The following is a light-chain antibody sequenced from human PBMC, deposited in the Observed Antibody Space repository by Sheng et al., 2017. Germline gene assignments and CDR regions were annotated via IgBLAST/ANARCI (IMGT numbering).Light chain of an antibody. CDR1: QTITTN. V-gene: IGKV3-15*01. CDR2: GAS. J-gene: IGKJ2*01. Sequence: EIVMTQSPATLSVSPGERATLSCRASQTITTNLAWYQQKPGQAPRLLIYGASTRATGIPARFSGSGSGTEFTLTISSLQPEDFATYYCQQYNGPRYTFGQGTKLEI. CDR3: QQYNGPRYT.